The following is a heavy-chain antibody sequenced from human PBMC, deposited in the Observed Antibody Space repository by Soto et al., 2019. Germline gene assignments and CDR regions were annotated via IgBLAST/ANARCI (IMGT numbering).Heavy chain of an antibody. D-gene: IGHD4-4*01. CDR1: GFSLTTSGVG. Sequence: QITLKESGPTLVTPTQTLTLTCTFSGFSLTTSGVGVGWIRQPPGKALEWLAVIYWDDDKRYRPSLRTRLTITQDTSKDQVVLTMTNMDPVDTASYYCVQSRDGYNNLDSWGQGTLVTVSS. CDR3: VQSRDGYNNLDS. CDR2: IYWDDDK. V-gene: IGHV2-5*02. J-gene: IGHJ4*02.